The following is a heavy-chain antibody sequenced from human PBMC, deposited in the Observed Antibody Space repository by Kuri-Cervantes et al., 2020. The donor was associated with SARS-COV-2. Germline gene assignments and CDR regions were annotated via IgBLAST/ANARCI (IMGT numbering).Heavy chain of an antibody. CDR2: IRYDGSNK. CDR3: AKPQYYYDSGNFQH. D-gene: IGHD3-22*01. Sequence: GESLKISCAASGFTFSSYGMHWVRQAPGKGLEWVAFIRYDGSNKYYADSVKGRFTISRDNSKNTLYLQMNSLRAEDTAVYYCAKPQYYYDSGNFQHWGQGTLVTVSS. V-gene: IGHV3-30*02. CDR1: GFTFSSYG. J-gene: IGHJ1*01.